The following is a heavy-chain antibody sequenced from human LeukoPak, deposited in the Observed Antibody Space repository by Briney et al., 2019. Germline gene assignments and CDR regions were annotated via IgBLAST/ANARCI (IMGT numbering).Heavy chain of an antibody. V-gene: IGHV5-51*01. Sequence: GESLKISCKGSGYRFTNYWIGWVRQMPGKGLEWMGIIYPGDSDIRYSPSFQGQVTISADKSISTAYLQWSSLKASDTAMYYCARQGYCSGGSCYTWFDPWGQGTLVTVSS. J-gene: IGHJ5*02. CDR1: GYRFTNYW. CDR3: ARQGYCSGGSCYTWFDP. CDR2: IYPGDSDI. D-gene: IGHD2-15*01.